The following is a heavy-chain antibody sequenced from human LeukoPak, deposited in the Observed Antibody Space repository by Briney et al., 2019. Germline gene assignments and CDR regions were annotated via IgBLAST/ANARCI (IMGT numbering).Heavy chain of an antibody. CDR1: GYTFTDYY. CDR3: ARVGRSAVVPAATGAYFDY. CDR2: INPNSGGT. Sequence: GASVKVSCKASGYTFTDYYIHWVRQAPGQGLEWMGWINPNSGGTNYAQRFQGRVTVTRDTSISTAYMELSRLRSDDTAVYNCARVGRSAVVPAATGAYFDYWGQGTLVTVSS. D-gene: IGHD2-2*01. J-gene: IGHJ4*02. V-gene: IGHV1-2*02.